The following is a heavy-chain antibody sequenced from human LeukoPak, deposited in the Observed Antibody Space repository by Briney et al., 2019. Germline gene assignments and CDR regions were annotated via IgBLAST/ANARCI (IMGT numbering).Heavy chain of an antibody. CDR3: ARDTSGLYYDSSGYFVY. Sequence: GRSLRLSCAVSGFTFSSYGMHWVRQAPGKGLEWVAVISYDGSNKYYADSVKGRFTISRDNSKNTLYLQMNSLRAEDTAVYYCARDTSGLYYDSSGYFVYWGQGTLVTVSS. J-gene: IGHJ4*02. D-gene: IGHD3-22*01. CDR2: ISYDGSNK. CDR1: GFTFSSYG. V-gene: IGHV3-30*03.